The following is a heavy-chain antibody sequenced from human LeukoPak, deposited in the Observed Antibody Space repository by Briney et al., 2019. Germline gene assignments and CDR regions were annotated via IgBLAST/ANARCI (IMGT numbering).Heavy chain of an antibody. CDR2: IYYSGRI. J-gene: IGHJ4*02. CDR1: GGSISSSSYY. Sequence: SETLSLTCTVSGGSISSSSYYWGWIRQPPGKGLEWIGSIYYSGRIYYNPSLKSRVTISVDTSKNQFSLKLSSVTAADTAVYYCARGLDYYDSSGYYSYWGQGTPVTVSS. V-gene: IGHV4-39*07. CDR3: ARGLDYYDSSGYYSY. D-gene: IGHD3-22*01.